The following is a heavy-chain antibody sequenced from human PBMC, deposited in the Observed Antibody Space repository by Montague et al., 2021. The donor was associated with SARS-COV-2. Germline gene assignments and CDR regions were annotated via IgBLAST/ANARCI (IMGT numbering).Heavy chain of an antibody. CDR1: GFTFSRYT. J-gene: IGHJ5*02. V-gene: IGHV3-23*01. Sequence: LSCAASGFTFSRYTISWVRQAPGKGLEWVSGISGGGDRKYYADSVKGRLTISRDNSKNTVYVQMNSLRAEDTAVYYCAKFSRDSSGVAWGQGTLVTVPS. CDR2: ISGGGDRK. D-gene: IGHD3-22*01. CDR3: AKFSRDSSGVA.